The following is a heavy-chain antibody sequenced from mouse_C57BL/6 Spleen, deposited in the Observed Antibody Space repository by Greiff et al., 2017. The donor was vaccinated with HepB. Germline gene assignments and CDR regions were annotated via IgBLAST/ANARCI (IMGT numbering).Heavy chain of an antibody. D-gene: IGHD3-2*02. CDR2: ISDGGSYT. V-gene: IGHV5-4*01. J-gene: IGHJ2*01. CDR3: ARETTAQATWDY. CDR1: GFTFSSYA. Sequence: EVKLVESGGGLVKPGGSLKLSCAASGFTFSSYAMSWVRQTPEKRLEWVATISDGGSYTYYPDNVKGRFTISRDNAKNNLYLQMSHLKSEDTAMYYCARETTAQATWDYWGQGTTLTVSS.